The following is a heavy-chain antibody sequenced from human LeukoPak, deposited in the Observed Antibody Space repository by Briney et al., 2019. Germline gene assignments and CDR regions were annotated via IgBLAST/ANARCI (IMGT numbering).Heavy chain of an antibody. CDR2: IKQDGSEK. D-gene: IGHD3-10*01. J-gene: IGHJ5*02. CDR3: ARIYLKQASAS. V-gene: IGHV3-7*01. Sequence: GGSLRLSCAASGFTFTSYWMSWFRQAPGKGLEWVANIKQDGSEKYYVDSVKGRFTISRDNAKNSLYLQMNSLRAEDTAVYYCARIYLKQASASWGQGTQVTVSS. CDR1: GFTFTSYW.